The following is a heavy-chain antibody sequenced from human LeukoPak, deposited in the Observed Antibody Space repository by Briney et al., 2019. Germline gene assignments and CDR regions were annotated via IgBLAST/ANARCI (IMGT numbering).Heavy chain of an antibody. V-gene: IGHV5-51*01. Sequence: GASLKISLKGSGYGFTSYWIGWVRQMPGKGVEWMGIIYPGESDTRYSPSFHAQVTLSADKSISTAYLQWSSLQASDTAMYYCARPRIAAAGNVYYMDVWGKGTTVTVSS. CDR2: IYPGESDT. J-gene: IGHJ6*03. CDR1: GYGFTSYW. CDR3: ARPRIAAAGNVYYMDV. D-gene: IGHD6-13*01.